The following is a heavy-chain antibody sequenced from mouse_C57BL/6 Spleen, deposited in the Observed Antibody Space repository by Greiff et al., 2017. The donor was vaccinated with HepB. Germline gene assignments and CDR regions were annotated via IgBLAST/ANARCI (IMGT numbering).Heavy chain of an antibody. Sequence: EVMLVESGGGLVKPGGSLKLSCAASGFTFSSYAMSWVRQTPEKRLEWVATISDGGSYTYYPDNVKGRFTISRDNAKNNLYLQMSHLKSEDTAMYYCARENYDYGGFAYWGQGTLVTVSA. D-gene: IGHD2-4*01. CDR3: ARENYDYGGFAY. J-gene: IGHJ3*01. V-gene: IGHV5-4*01. CDR2: ISDGGSYT. CDR1: GFTFSSYA.